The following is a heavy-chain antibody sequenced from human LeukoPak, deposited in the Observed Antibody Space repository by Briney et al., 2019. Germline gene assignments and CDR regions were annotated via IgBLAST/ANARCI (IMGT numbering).Heavy chain of an antibody. V-gene: IGHV1-46*01. CDR3: AIAPEGHWERLDGGIDY. D-gene: IGHD1-26*01. CDR2: INPSGGST. Sequence: ASVKVSCKASGYTFTSYYMHWVRQAPGQGLEWMGIINPSGGSTSYAQKFQGRVTMTRDTSTSTVYMELSSLRSEDTAVYYCAIAPEGHWERLDGGIDYWGQGTLVTVSS. CDR1: GYTFTSYY. J-gene: IGHJ4*02.